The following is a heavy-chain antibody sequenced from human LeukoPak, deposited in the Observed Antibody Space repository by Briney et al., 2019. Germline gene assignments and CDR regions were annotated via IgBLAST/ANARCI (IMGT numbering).Heavy chain of an antibody. CDR1: GGSFSGYY. V-gene: IGHV4-34*01. J-gene: IGHJ5*02. CDR2: INHSGST. Sequence: SETLSLTCAVYGGSFSGYYWSWIRQPPGKGLEWIGEINHSGSTNYNPSLKSRVTISVDTSKNQFSLKLSSVTAADTAVYYCASPPGGSGSDNWFDPWGQGTLVTVSS. D-gene: IGHD3-10*01. CDR3: ASPPGGSGSDNWFDP.